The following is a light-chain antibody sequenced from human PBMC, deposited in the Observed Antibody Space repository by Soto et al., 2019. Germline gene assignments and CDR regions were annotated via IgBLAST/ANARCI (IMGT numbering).Light chain of an antibody. CDR2: DNN. CDR1: GSNIGNNF. Sequence: QSVLTQPPSVSAAPGQKVTISCSGSGSNIGNNFVSWYQQFPGTAPKLLIYDNNKRPSGIPDRFSGSKSGTSATLGITGLQTGDEADYYCGTWDNSLSAYVFGAGTKLTVL. CDR3: GTWDNSLSAYV. V-gene: IGLV1-51*01. J-gene: IGLJ1*01.